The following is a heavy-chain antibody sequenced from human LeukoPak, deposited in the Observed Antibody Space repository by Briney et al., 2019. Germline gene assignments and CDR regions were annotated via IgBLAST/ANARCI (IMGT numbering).Heavy chain of an antibody. CDR3: AKDRRGNWNYVGHFDH. D-gene: IGHD1-7*01. CDR1: GFTFSNYA. CDR2: SSESGSAT. V-gene: IGHV3-23*01. Sequence: HTGGSLRLSCAASGFTFSNYAMSWVRQAPGRGLEWVSTSSESGSATRYADSVKGRFTISRDNSMSTLYLQMDSLRAEDTAVYYCAKDRRGNWNYVGHFDHWGQGTLVTVSS. J-gene: IGHJ4*02.